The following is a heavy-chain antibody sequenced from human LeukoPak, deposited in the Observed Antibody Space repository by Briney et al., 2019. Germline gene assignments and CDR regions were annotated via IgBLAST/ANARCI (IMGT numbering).Heavy chain of an antibody. D-gene: IGHD3-22*01. J-gene: IGHJ5*02. Sequence: GASVKVSCKASGYTFTSYGISWVRQAPGQGLEWMGWISAYNGNTNYAQKLQGRVTMTTDTSTSTAYMELRSLRSDDTAVYYCARDPPRYYYDSSGWKYNWFDPWGQGTLVTVSS. CDR1: GYTFTSYG. CDR2: ISAYNGNT. CDR3: ARDPPRYYYDSSGWKYNWFDP. V-gene: IGHV1-18*01.